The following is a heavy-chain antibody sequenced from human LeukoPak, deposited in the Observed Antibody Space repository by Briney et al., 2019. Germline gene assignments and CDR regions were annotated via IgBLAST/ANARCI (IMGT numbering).Heavy chain of an antibody. CDR3: ARLAHHYFDY. V-gene: IGHV4-30-4*07. Sequence: SETLSLTCAVSGGSISSGGYSWSWIRQPPGKGLEWIGYIYYSGSTYYNPSLKSRVTISVDTSKNQFSLKLSPVTAADTAVYYCARLAHHYFDYWGQGTLVTVSS. CDR2: IYYSGST. CDR1: GGSISSGGYS. J-gene: IGHJ4*02.